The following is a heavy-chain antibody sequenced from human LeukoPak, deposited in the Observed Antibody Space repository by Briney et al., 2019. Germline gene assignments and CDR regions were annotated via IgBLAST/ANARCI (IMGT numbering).Heavy chain of an antibody. CDR2: INPSGGST. CDR3: ARSYPEYYYDSSGYYDY. Sequence: PGASVKVSCKASGYTFTSYYMHWVRQAPGQGLEWMGIINPSGGSTSYAQKFQGRVTMTRDTSTSTVYMELSSLRSEDTAVYYCARSYPEYYYDSSGYYDYWGQGTLVTVSS. D-gene: IGHD3-22*01. J-gene: IGHJ4*02. V-gene: IGHV1-46*01. CDR1: GYTFTSYY.